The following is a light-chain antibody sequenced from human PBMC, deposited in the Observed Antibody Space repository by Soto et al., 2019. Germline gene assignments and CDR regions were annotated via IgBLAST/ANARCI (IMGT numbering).Light chain of an antibody. CDR3: QSYDSRPSGYG. V-gene: IGLV1-40*01. Sequence: VLTQAPSVTGAALGRRRIRYTGSRSNNGAAYDVHWYQQLPGTAHKLLMYGNSNRPSGVPDRFSGSKSGTSASLAITGLQAVHEADDYCQSYDSRPSGYGFGTGTKVTVL. J-gene: IGLJ1*01. CDR1: RSNNGAAYD. CDR2: GNS.